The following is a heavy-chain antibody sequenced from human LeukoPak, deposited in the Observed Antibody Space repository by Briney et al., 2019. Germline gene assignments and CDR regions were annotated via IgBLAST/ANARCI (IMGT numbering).Heavy chain of an antibody. CDR1: GLIVSNNY. CDR3: ARGIRDCSRTTCYQPFDY. J-gene: IGHJ4*02. Sequence: PGGSLRLSCAASGLIVSNNYMSWVRQAPGKGLEWVSIVYSGGHTYYADSVKGRFTISRDKSKNTLYPQMSSLRAEDTAVYYCARGIRDCSRTTCYQPFDYWGQGALVTVSS. D-gene: IGHD2-2*01. V-gene: IGHV3-53*01. CDR2: VYSGGHT.